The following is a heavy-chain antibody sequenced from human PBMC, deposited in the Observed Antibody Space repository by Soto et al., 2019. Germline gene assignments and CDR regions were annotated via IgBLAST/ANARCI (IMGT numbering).Heavy chain of an antibody. CDR3: AKDELRFFYDN. D-gene: IGHD3-3*01. CDR1: GYTFTSYA. J-gene: IGHJ4*02. Sequence: ASVKVSRQASGYTFTSYAMHWVRQAPGQRLEWMGWINAGNGNTKYSQKFQGRVTITRDTSASTAYMELSSLRAEDTAVYYCAKDELRFFYDNWGQGTLVTVSP. CDR2: INAGNGNT. V-gene: IGHV1-3*01.